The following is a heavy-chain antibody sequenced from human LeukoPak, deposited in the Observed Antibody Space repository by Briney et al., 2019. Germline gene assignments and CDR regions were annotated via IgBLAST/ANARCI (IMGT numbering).Heavy chain of an antibody. Sequence: GGSLRLSCAASGFTFSSYAMSWVRQAPGKGLEWVSAISGSGGSAYYADSVKGRFTISRDNSKNTLYLQMNSLRAEDTAVCYCAKEIVAASTIDYWGQGTLVTVSS. D-gene: IGHD5-12*01. CDR1: GFTFSSYA. CDR2: ISGSGGSA. CDR3: AKEIVAASTIDY. J-gene: IGHJ4*02. V-gene: IGHV3-23*01.